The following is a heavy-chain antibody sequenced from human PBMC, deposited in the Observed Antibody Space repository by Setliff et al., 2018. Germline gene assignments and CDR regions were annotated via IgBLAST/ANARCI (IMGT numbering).Heavy chain of an antibody. CDR3: ASYRXXXNY. CDR1: GGSFSGYY. J-gene: IGHJ4*02. V-gene: IGHV4-34*01. D-gene: IGHD1-26*01. CDR2: INHSGST. Sequence: SETLSLTCAVYGGSFSGYYWSWIRQPPGKGLEWIGEINHSGSTNYNPSLKSXXXXSVXXXXXXXXXXXXXXXAXDTAVYYCASYRXXXNYWGQGTXVTVSS.